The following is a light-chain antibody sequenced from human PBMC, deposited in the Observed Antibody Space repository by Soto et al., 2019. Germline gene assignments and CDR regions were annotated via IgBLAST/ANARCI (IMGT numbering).Light chain of an antibody. Sequence: DIQMTQSPSTLSASVGDRVTITCRASQSINNWLAWYQKKPGKAPKLLIYDASSLESGVPSRFSGSGSGTEFTLTISSLQPDDFATYYCQQYNGYFGHGTKLEIK. CDR1: QSINNW. CDR3: QQYNGY. CDR2: DAS. V-gene: IGKV1-5*01. J-gene: IGKJ2*01.